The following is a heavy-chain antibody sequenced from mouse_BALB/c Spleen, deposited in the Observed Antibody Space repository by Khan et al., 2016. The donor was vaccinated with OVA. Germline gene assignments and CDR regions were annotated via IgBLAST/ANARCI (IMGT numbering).Heavy chain of an antibody. V-gene: IGHV3-2*02. J-gene: IGHJ2*01. D-gene: IGHD1-2*01. CDR2: ISYSGST. CDR3: ARTARIKY. Sequence: VQLKESGPSLVKPSQSLSLTCTVTGYSITSGYGWNWIRQFPGNKLEWMGYISYSGSTNYNPSLKSRISLTRDTSKNQFFLQLNSVTTEDTATYYCARTARIKYWGQGTTLTVSS. CDR1: GYSITSGYG.